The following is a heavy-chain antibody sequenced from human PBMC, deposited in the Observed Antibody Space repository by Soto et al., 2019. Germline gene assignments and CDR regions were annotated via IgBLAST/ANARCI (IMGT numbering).Heavy chain of an antibody. D-gene: IGHD3-22*01. CDR1: GFTFSSYS. Sequence: EVQLVESGGGLVKPGGSLRLSCAASGFTFSSYSMNWVRQAPGKGLEWVSSISSSSSYIYYADSVKGRFTISRDNAKNSLYLQMNSLRAEDTAVYYCARAFHTSTYYYDSSGPGGADYWGQGTLVTVSS. CDR3: ARAFHTSTYYYDSSGPGGADY. CDR2: ISSSSSYI. J-gene: IGHJ4*02. V-gene: IGHV3-21*01.